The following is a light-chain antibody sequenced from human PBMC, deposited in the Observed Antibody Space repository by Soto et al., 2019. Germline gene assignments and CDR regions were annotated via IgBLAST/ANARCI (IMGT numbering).Light chain of an antibody. CDR1: KNDIGVYDF. Sequence: VRTQPPSASGSPGQAVTISCTGTKNDIGVYDFVSWYQHHPGKAPRLIIYEVVQRPSGVPDRFSGSKSGNTASLTVSGLQAADEADYFCKSYAGSNTYVFGSGTKVTVL. CDR3: KSYAGSNTYV. J-gene: IGLJ1*01. V-gene: IGLV2-8*01. CDR2: EVV.